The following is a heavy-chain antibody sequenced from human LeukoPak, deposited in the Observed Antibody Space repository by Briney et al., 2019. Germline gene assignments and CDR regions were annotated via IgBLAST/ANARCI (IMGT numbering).Heavy chain of an antibody. J-gene: IGHJ4*02. D-gene: IGHD2-21*02. CDR2: INPSGGST. CDR1: GYTFTGYY. V-gene: IGHV1-46*01. Sequence: ASVKVSCKASGYTFTGYYMHWVRQAHGQGLEWMGIINPSGGSTSYAQKFQGRVTMTRDTSTSTVYMELSSLRSEDTAVYYCARDLYCGGDCYHRPGTYWGQGTLVTVSS. CDR3: ARDLYCGGDCYHRPGTY.